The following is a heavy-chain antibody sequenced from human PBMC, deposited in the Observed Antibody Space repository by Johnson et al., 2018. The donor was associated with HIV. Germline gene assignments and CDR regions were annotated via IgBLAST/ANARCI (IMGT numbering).Heavy chain of an antibody. V-gene: IGHV3-53*01. Sequence: VQLVESGGGVVQPGGSLRLSCAASGFTVSTNYMSWVRQAPGKGLEWVSIIYSGGSTYYADSVKGRFTITRDNSQNTLYLQMNSLRAEDTAGYYCARLPSWRGAFDIGGQGTMVTVSS. CDR1: GFTVSTNY. CDR2: IYSGGST. CDR3: ARLPSWRGAFDI. J-gene: IGHJ3*02. D-gene: IGHD3-10*01.